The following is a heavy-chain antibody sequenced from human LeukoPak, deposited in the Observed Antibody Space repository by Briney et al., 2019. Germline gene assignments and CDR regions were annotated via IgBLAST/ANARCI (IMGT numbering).Heavy chain of an antibody. CDR1: GYIFTSYY. CDR2: IKPNSGDT. D-gene: IGHD1-1*01. J-gene: IGHJ4*02. V-gene: IGHV1-2*02. CDR3: ARAQGWERPLDY. Sequence: ASVKVSCKASGYIFTSYYMHWVRQAPGLGLEWMGWIKPNSGDTEYAQKFQGRVTMTRDTSISTVDMELSSLRSDDTAVYYCARAQGWERPLDYWGQGTLVTVSS.